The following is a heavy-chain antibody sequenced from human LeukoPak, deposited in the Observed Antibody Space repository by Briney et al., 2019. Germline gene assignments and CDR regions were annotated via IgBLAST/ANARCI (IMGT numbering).Heavy chain of an antibody. CDR3: ARALGSSWDSSLDS. CDR2: IKQDGSEK. Sequence: TGGSLILSCAASGFTFSSYWMSWVRQAPGKGLEWVTNIKQDGSEKYYVDSVKGRFTISRDNAKNSLYLQMNSLRAEDTAVYYCARALGSSWDSSLDSWGQGTLVPVSS. D-gene: IGHD6-13*01. V-gene: IGHV3-7*02. J-gene: IGHJ4*02. CDR1: GFTFSSYW.